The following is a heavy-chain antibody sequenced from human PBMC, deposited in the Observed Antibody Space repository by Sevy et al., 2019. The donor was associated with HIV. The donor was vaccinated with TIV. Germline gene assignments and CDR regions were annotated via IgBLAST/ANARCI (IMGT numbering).Heavy chain of an antibody. CDR2: ILYDGSNK. Sequence: GGSLRLSCVGSGFTFSRHAMHWVRQAPGKGLEWVAVILYDGSNKYYADSVKGRFTISRDNSKNTLDLEMNSLGPEDTALYYCARSAVAGIEAWFDPWGLGTLVTVSS. CDR1: GFTFSRHA. CDR3: ARSAVAGIEAWFDP. D-gene: IGHD6-19*01. J-gene: IGHJ5*02. V-gene: IGHV3-30-3*01.